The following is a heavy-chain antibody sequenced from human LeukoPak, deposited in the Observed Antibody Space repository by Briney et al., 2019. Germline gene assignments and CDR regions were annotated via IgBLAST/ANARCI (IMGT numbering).Heavy chain of an antibody. Sequence: EASVKVPCKASGYTFTSYDINWVRQATGQGLEWMGWMNPSSGNTGYAQKFQGRVTMTRNTSISTAYMELSSLRSEDTAVYYCARRSGSSPDYWGQGTLVTVSS. CDR3: ARRSGSSPDY. J-gene: IGHJ4*02. CDR2: MNPSSGNT. CDR1: GYTFTSYD. D-gene: IGHD2-15*01. V-gene: IGHV1-8*01.